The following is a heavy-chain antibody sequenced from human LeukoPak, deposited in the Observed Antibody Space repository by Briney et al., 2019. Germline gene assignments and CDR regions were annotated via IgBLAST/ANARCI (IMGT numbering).Heavy chain of an antibody. Sequence: SETLSLTRAVYGGSFSGYYWSWIRQPPGKGLEWIGEINHSGSTNYNPSLKSRVTISVDTSKNQFSLKLSSVTAADTAVYYCASGRGIAAAGKVSGWFDPWGQGTLVTVSS. CDR2: INHSGST. D-gene: IGHD6-13*01. V-gene: IGHV4-34*01. CDR3: ASGRGIAAAGKVSGWFDP. J-gene: IGHJ5*02. CDR1: GGSFSGYY.